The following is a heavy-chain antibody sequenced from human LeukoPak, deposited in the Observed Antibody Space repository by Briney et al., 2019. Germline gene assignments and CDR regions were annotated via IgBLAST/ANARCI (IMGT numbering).Heavy chain of an antibody. CDR2: INHSGST. CDR1: GGSFSGYY. D-gene: IGHD3-9*01. CDR3: ARGERSKQLVKCYFDF. V-gene: IGHV4-34*01. J-gene: IGHJ4*02. Sequence: SETLSLTCAVYGGSFSGYYWSWIRQPPGKGLEWIGEINHSGSTKYSPSLKSRVTVSVDTSKNQFSLRLSSVTAADTAVYYCARGERSKQLVKCYFDFWGQGTLVAVSS.